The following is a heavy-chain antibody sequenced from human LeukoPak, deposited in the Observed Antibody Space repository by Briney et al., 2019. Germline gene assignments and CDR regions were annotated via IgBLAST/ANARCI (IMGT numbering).Heavy chain of an antibody. CDR2: INPNSGGT. J-gene: IGHJ4*02. Sequence: ASVKVSCKASGYTFTGYYMHWVRQAPGQGLEWMGWINPNSGGTNYAQKFQGRVTMTRDTSISTAYMELSRLRSDDTAVYYCARGLPVDASGWFAVWGQGTLVTVSS. CDR1: GYTFTGYY. CDR3: ARGLPVDASGWFAV. D-gene: IGHD6-19*01. V-gene: IGHV1-2*02.